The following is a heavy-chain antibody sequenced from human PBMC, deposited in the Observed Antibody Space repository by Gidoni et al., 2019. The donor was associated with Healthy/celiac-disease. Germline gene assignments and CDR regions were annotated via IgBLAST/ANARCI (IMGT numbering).Heavy chain of an antibody. CDR1: GFTFSSYG. J-gene: IGHJ4*02. D-gene: IGHD6-13*01. V-gene: IGHV3-33*01. CDR2: IWYDGSNK. CDR3: ARDQDLSSSWYVYIDY. Sequence: QVQLVESGEGVVQPGRSLRLSCAASGFTFSSYGMHWVRQAPGKGLEWVAVIWYDGSNKYYADSVKGRFTIYRDNSKNTLYLQRNSLRAEDTAVYYCARDQDLSSSWYVYIDYWGQGTLVTVSS.